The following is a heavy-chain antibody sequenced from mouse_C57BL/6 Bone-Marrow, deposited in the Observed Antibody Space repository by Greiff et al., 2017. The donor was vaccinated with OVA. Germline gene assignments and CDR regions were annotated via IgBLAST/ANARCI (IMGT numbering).Heavy chain of an antibody. CDR3: TTSYGSPFAY. CDR2: IDPENGDT. J-gene: IGHJ3*01. D-gene: IGHD1-1*01. CDR1: GFNIKDDY. V-gene: IGHV14-4*01. Sequence: EVKLMESGAELVRPGASVKLSCTASGFNIKDDYMHWVKQRPEQGLEWIGWIDPENGDTEYASKFQGKATITADTSSNTAYLQLSSLTSEDTAVYYCTTSYGSPFAYGGQGTLVTVSA.